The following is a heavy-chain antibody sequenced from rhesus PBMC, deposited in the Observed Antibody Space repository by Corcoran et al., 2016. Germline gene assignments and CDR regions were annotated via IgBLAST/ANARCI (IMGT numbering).Heavy chain of an antibody. D-gene: IGHD6-31*01. CDR3: ARESSGWLDY. CDR1: GGSISDSSY. CDR2: IYGSSGST. J-gene: IGHJ4*01. Sequence: QVQLQESAPGLVKPSATLSLTCAVSGGSISDSSYWTCIRPPPGKGLEGIGNIYGSSGSTYNNPSLKSRVTISKDTSKNQFSLKLSSVTAADTAVYYCARESSGWLDYWGQGVLVTVSS. V-gene: IGHV4S7*01.